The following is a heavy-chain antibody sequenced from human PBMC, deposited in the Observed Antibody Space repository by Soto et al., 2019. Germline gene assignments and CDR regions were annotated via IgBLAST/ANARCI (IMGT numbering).Heavy chain of an antibody. D-gene: IGHD5-18*01. Sequence: PGGSLRLSCTASGFTFGDYAMSWFRQAPGKGLEWVGFIRSKAYGGTTEYAASVKGRFTISRDNSKNTLYLQMNSLRAEDTAVYYCAKGGYSYGGYYYYYGMDVWGQGTTVTVSS. V-gene: IGHV3-49*03. CDR3: AKGGYSYGGYYYYYGMDV. CDR2: IRSKAYGGTT. J-gene: IGHJ6*02. CDR1: GFTFGDYA.